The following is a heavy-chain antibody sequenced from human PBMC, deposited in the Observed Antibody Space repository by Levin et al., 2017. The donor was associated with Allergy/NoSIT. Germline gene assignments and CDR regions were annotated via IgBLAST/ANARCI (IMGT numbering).Heavy chain of an antibody. D-gene: IGHD2-2*01. CDR2: INGDGSST. CDR1: GFTFSSYW. Sequence: GGSLRLSCAASGFTFSSYWVHWVRQAPGKGLVWVSRINGDGSSTGYADSVKGRFTISRDNAKNTLYLQMNSLRAEDTAVYYCVRSYCNSSSCSRALGYSYFMDVWGKGTTVTVSS. V-gene: IGHV3-74*01. CDR3: VRSYCNSSSCSRALGYSYFMDV. J-gene: IGHJ6*03.